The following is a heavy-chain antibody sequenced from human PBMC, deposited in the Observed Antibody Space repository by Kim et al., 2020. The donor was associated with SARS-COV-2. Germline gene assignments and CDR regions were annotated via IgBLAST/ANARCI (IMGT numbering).Heavy chain of an antibody. J-gene: IGHJ4*02. CDR3: AKGGGDSSGYYYGLVDY. D-gene: IGHD3-22*01. V-gene: IGHV3-30*02. Sequence: VKGRFTISRDNSKNTLYLQMNSLRAEDTAVYYCAKGGGDSSGYYYGLVDYWGQGTLVTVSS.